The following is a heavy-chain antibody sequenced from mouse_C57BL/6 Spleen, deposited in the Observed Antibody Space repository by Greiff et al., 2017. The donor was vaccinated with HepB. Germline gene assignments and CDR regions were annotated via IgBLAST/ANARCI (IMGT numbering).Heavy chain of an antibody. V-gene: IGHV1-64*01. CDR2: IHPNSGST. CDR1: GYTFTSYW. D-gene: IGHD2-1*01. Sequence: QVQLQQPGAELVKPGASVKLSCKASGYTFTSYWMHWVKQRPGQGLEWIGMIHPNSGSTNYNEKFKSKATLTVDKSSSTAYMQLSSLTSEDSAVYYCAREGDYGNFLDYWGQGTTLTVSS. J-gene: IGHJ2*01. CDR3: AREGDYGNFLDY.